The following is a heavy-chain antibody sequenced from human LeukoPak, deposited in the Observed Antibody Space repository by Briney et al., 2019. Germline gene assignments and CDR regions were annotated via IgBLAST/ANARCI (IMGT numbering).Heavy chain of an antibody. J-gene: IGHJ5*02. CDR2: IYPGDSDT. V-gene: IGHV5-51*01. CDR1: GYSFSNYW. D-gene: IGHD4-17*01. Sequence: GESLKISCQGSGYSFSNYWIGWVRQMPGKGLDWMGIIYPGDSDTRYSPSFQGQVTISADKSISTAYLQWSSLRASDTAMYYCARADYGDYVKLRYFDLWGQGTLVTVSS. CDR3: ARADYGDYVKLRYFDL.